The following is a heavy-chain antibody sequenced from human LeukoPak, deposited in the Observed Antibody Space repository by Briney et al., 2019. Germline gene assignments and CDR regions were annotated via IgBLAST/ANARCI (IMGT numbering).Heavy chain of an antibody. Sequence: SETLSLTCTVSGGSISSYYWSWIRQPAGKGLEWIGRIYTSGSTNYNPSLKSRVTMSVDTSKNQFSLKLSSVTAADTAVYYCARGGAYCGGDCYSGYFDYWGQGTLVTVSS. D-gene: IGHD2-21*02. CDR1: GGSISSYY. V-gene: IGHV4-4*07. J-gene: IGHJ4*02. CDR3: ARGGAYCGGDCYSGYFDY. CDR2: IYTSGST.